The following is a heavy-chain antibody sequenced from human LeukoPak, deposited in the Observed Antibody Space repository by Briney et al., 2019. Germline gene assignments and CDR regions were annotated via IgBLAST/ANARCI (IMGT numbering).Heavy chain of an antibody. V-gene: IGHV1-18*01. CDR3: ARVRGYYDSSGPRVY. D-gene: IGHD3-22*01. J-gene: IGHJ4*02. CDR1: GYTFTSYG. CDR2: ISAYNGNT. Sequence: ASVTVTRKASGYTFTSYGISWVRQAPGQGLEWMGWISAYNGNTNYAQKLQGRVTMTTDTSTSTAYMELRSLRSDDTAVYYCARVRGYYDSSGPRVYCGQGTLVTVSS.